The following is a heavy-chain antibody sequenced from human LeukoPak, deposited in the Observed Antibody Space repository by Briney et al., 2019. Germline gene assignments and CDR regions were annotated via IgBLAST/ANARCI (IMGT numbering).Heavy chain of an antibody. CDR2: IYSGGST. CDR3: AKPNAADYYDSSGSYFDY. J-gene: IGHJ4*02. CDR1: GFTVSSNY. D-gene: IGHD3-22*01. V-gene: IGHV3-53*01. Sequence: GGSLRLSCAASGFTVSSNYMSWVRQAPGKGLEWVSVIYSGGSTYYADSVKGRFTISRDNSKNTLYLQMNSLSAEDTAVYYCAKPNAADYYDSSGSYFDYWGQGTLVTVSS.